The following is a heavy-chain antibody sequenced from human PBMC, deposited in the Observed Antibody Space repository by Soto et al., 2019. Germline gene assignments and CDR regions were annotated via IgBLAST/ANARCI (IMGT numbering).Heavy chain of an antibody. V-gene: IGHV4-31*03. D-gene: IGHD3-22*01. J-gene: IGHJ4*02. CDR2: IYYSGST. CDR1: GGSISSGGYY. CDR3: ARDAHQYYYDSSGYWGPFGY. Sequence: QVQLQESGPGLVKPSQTLSLTCTVSGGSISSGGYYWSWIRQHPGKGLEWIGYIYYSGSTYYNPSLKSRVTRSVDTSKNQFSLKLSSVTAADTAVYYCARDAHQYYYDSSGYWGPFGYWGQGTLVTVSS.